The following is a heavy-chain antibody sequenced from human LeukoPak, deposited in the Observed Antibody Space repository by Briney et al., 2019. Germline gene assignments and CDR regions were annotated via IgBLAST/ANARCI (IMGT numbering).Heavy chain of an antibody. D-gene: IGHD2-8*01. J-gene: IGHJ4*02. CDR2: IYYSGNT. CDR3: ARTLGYCTNGVCYYGKRPFDY. CDR1: GGSISSSTHY. V-gene: IGHV4-39*07. Sequence: KASETLSLTCIVSGGSISSSTHYWGWIRQPPGKGLEWIGSIYYSGNTYYSPSLKSRVTISVDTSKNQFSLKLSSVTAADTAVYYCARTLGYCTNGVCYYGKRPFDYWGQGTLVTVSS.